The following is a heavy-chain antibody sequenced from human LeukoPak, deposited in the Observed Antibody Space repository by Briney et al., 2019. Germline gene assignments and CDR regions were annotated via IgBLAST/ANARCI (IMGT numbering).Heavy chain of an antibody. CDR3: ARGMVRGVYYYMDV. D-gene: IGHD3-10*01. J-gene: IGHJ6*03. CDR2: INHSGST. Sequence: KPSETLSLTCAVYGGSFSGYYWSWIRQPPGKGLEWIGEINHSGSTNYNPSLKSRVTISVDTSKDLFSLKLSSVTAADTAVYYCARGMVRGVYYYMDVWGKGTTVTVSS. CDR1: GGSFSGYY. V-gene: IGHV4-34*01.